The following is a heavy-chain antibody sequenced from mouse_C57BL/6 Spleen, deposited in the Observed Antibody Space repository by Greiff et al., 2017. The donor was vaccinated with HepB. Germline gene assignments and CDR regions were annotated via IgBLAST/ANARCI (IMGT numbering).Heavy chain of an antibody. CDR3: ASPTVVAPGFAY. Sequence: VQLVESGAELVKPGASVKISCKASGYAFSSYWMNWVKQRPGKGLEWIGQIYPGDGDTNYNGKFKGKATLTADKSSSTAYMQLSSLTSEDSAVYFCASPTVVAPGFAYWGQGTLVTVSA. CDR1: GYAFSSYW. J-gene: IGHJ3*01. CDR2: IYPGDGDT. V-gene: IGHV1-80*01. D-gene: IGHD1-1*01.